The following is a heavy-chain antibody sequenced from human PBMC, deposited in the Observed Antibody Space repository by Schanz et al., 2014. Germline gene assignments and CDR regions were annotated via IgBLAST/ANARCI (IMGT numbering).Heavy chain of an antibody. CDR2: ITTSTSYT. CDR3: ARLGRMGAFDI. Sequence: QVQLVESGGGLVKPGGSLRLSCAASGFTFSDNFMSRIRQAPGKGLEWISYITTSTSYTNYADSVKGRFTISRDNAKKSLFLQMNSLRAEDTAVYYCARLGRMGAFDIWGQGTMVTVSS. J-gene: IGHJ3*02. D-gene: IGHD2-8*01. CDR1: GFTFSDNF. V-gene: IGHV3-11*06.